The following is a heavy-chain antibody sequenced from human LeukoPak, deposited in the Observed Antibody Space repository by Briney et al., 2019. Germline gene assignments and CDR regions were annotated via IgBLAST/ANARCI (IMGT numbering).Heavy chain of an antibody. Sequence: GESLKISCKGSGYSFTNYWIGWVRQMPGKGLEWMGIIYPGDSDTRYSPSFQGQVIISADKSISTAYLQWSSLKASDSAIYYCARQNRLIGTSIDCWGQGTLVTVSS. CDR1: GYSFTNYW. J-gene: IGHJ4*02. V-gene: IGHV5-51*01. CDR2: IYPGDSDT. CDR3: ARQNRLIGTSIDC. D-gene: IGHD1-7*01.